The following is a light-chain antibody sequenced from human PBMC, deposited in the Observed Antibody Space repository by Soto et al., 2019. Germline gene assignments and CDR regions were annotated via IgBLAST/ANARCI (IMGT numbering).Light chain of an antibody. CDR2: EVT. Sequence: QSALTQPPSVSGSPGQSITISCTGTSSDVGDYNRVSWYQHHSGKAPELMIFEVTNRPSGISDRFSGFKSGSTASLTISELQPDDEADYYCISFTPSTTTHWVFGGGTTVTVL. J-gene: IGLJ3*02. CDR3: ISFTPSTTTHWV. V-gene: IGLV2-14*01. CDR1: SSDVGDYNR.